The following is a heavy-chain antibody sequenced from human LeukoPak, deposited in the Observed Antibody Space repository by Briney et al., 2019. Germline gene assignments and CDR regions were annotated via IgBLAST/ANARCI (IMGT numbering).Heavy chain of an antibody. CDR2: ISSSSTTI. J-gene: IGHJ6*04. D-gene: IGHD3-10*02. V-gene: IGHV3-48*04. Sequence: GGSLRLSCAASGFTFSSYSMMWVRQAPGKGLEWVSYISSSSTTIHYADSVKGRFTISRDNAKNSLYLQMNSLRAEDTAVYYCAELGITMIGGVWGKGTTVIISS. CDR3: AELGITMIGGV. CDR1: GFTFSSYS.